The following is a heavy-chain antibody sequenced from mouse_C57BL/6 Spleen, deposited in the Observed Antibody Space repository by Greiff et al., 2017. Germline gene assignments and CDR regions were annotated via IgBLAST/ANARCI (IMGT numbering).Heavy chain of an antibody. CDR1: GYTFTSYW. Sequence: VQLQQPGTELVKPGASVTLSCKASGYTFTSYWMHWVKPRPGQGLEWIGNINPSHGGTNYNEQFKSKATLTVDKSYITAYMQLSSLTSEDSAVYYCARDAYDGYSSFAYWGQGTLVTVSA. V-gene: IGHV1-53*01. D-gene: IGHD2-3*01. J-gene: IGHJ3*01. CDR2: INPSHGGT. CDR3: ARDAYDGYSSFAY.